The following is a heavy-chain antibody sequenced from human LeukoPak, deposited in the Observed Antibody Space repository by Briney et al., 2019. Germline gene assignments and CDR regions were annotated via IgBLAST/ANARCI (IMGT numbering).Heavy chain of an antibody. D-gene: IGHD3-22*01. J-gene: IGHJ4*02. Sequence: PGGSLRLSCAASGFTFSAYWVHWVRQAPGKGLVWVSRINSDGSSTSYADSVKGRSTISRDNAKNTLYLQMNSLRAEDTAVYYCTSKTTDYYDSSGVGGYWGQGTLVTVSS. CDR2: INSDGSST. V-gene: IGHV3-74*01. CDR3: TSKTTDYYDSSGVGGY. CDR1: GFTFSAYW.